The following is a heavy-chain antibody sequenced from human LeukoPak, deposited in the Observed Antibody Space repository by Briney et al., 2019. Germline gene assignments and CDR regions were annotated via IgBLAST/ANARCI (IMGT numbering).Heavy chain of an antibody. V-gene: IGHV4-59*08. J-gene: IGHJ4*02. Sequence: SETLSLTCTVSGVSIGSYYWSWIRRPPGKGLEWLGYIYNAGTTNYSPSLQSRLNITVDTSKNQFSLKLSSVTAADTAVYYCARHERDTSWYYFDYWGQGTLVTVSS. CDR1: GVSIGSYY. CDR2: IYNAGTT. D-gene: IGHD2-2*01. CDR3: ARHERDTSWYYFDY.